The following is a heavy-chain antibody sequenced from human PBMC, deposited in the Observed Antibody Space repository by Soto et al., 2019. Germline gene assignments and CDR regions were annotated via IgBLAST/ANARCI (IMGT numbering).Heavy chain of an antibody. CDR1: GFTFSSYW. J-gene: IGHJ6*03. Sequence: GGSLRLSCAASGFTFSSYWMHWVRQAPGKGLVWVSRINSDGSSTSYADSVKGRFTISRDNAKNTLYLQMNSLRAEDTAVYYCAREDIVVVPADNTQYYYYYYMDVWGKGTTVTVSS. V-gene: IGHV3-74*01. CDR2: INSDGSST. D-gene: IGHD2-2*01. CDR3: AREDIVVVPADNTQYYYYYYMDV.